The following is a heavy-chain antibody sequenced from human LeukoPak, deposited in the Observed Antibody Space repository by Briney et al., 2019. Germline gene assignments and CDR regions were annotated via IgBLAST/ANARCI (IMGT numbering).Heavy chain of an antibody. CDR2: IIPIFGTA. D-gene: IGHD5-24*01. V-gene: IGHV1-69*13. J-gene: IGHJ4*02. Sequence: SVKVSCTASGGTFSSYAISWVRQAPGQGLEWMGGIIPIFGTANYAQKFQGRVTITADESTSTAYMELSSLRSEDTAVYYCARGPEMATAFDYWGQGTLVTVSS. CDR1: GGTFSSYA. CDR3: ARGPEMATAFDY.